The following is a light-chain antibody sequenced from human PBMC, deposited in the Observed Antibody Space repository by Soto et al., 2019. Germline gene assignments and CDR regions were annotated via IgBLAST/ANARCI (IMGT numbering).Light chain of an antibody. CDR3: QQYDGAPLT. Sequence: EIGWTQSPDTLSLSQGERATLFCRASQTLSINSLAWYQQKPGQAPRLLIYAASTRHTGIPDRFNGSGSGTDFALTINRLEPEDFAVYFCQQYDGAPLTFGPGTKVDVK. J-gene: IGKJ3*01. CDR1: QTLSINS. CDR2: AAS. V-gene: IGKV3-20*01.